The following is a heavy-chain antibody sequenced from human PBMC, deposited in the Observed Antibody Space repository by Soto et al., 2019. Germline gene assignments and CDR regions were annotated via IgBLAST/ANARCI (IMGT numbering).Heavy chain of an antibody. V-gene: IGHV3-23*01. CDR3: ATGTAAPAH. Sequence: GSLTLLCDAPGLTFSNVYRSSVRQAPGKGLEWVSGISTSGGTTYYADSVKGRFTSSRDNSKNTLYLQMTSLRAEDTAVYYCATGTAAPAHWGQGTLVTVSS. CDR2: ISTSGGTT. D-gene: IGHD6-13*01. J-gene: IGHJ1*01. CDR1: GLTFSNVY.